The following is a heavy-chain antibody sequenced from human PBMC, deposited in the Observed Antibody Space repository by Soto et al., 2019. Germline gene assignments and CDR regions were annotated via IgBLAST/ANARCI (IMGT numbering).Heavy chain of an antibody. CDR2: ISAYNGNT. Sequence: ASVKVSCKASGYTFTSYGISWVRQAPGQGLEWMGWISAYNGNTNYAQKLQGRVTMTTDTSTSTAYMELRSLRSDDTAVYYCARAHPGEYQLLYYFDYWGQGTLVTVSS. D-gene: IGHD2-2*01. V-gene: IGHV1-18*01. CDR1: GYTFTSYG. J-gene: IGHJ4*02. CDR3: ARAHPGEYQLLYYFDY.